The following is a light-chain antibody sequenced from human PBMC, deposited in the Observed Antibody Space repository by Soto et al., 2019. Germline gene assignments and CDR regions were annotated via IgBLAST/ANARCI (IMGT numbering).Light chain of an antibody. CDR2: DAS. CDR3: QQYYTYWHM. J-gene: IGKJ1*01. CDR1: QSISDY. Sequence: DIQMTQSPSTLSASVGDRVIITGRASQSISDYLAWYQQKPGKAPKLLIYDASNLESGVPSTFSGSGSGTEFTLTISSLQPDDFATYYCQQYYTYWHMFGQGTKVDIK. V-gene: IGKV1-5*01.